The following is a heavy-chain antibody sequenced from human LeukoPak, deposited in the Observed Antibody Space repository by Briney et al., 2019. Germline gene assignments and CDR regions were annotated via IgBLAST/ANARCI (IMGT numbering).Heavy chain of an antibody. CDR3: RTYYYDSSGYWGLDAFDI. V-gene: IGHV4-4*02. D-gene: IGHD3-22*01. Sequence: HSGTTNYNPSLKSRVTISVDKSKNQFSLKLSSVTAADTAVYYCRTYYYDSSGYWGLDAFDIWGQGTMVTVSS. J-gene: IGHJ3*02. CDR2: HSGTT.